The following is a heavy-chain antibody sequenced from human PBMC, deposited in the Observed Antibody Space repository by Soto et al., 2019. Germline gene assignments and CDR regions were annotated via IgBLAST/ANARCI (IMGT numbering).Heavy chain of an antibody. CDR3: ARTITSGTRFDY. J-gene: IGHJ4*02. CDR1: GGSISTSNW. D-gene: IGHD1-1*01. V-gene: IGHV4-4*02. CDR2: VYHSGRT. Sequence: HVHLQESGTGLVQHSGTLSLTCAVSGGSISTSNWWSWVRQPPGKGLEWIGEVYHSGRTNYNPSFKSRVAMSVDKSQNQFSRKLNSVTAADTDLYYCARTITSGTRFDYWGKGSLVTVSS.